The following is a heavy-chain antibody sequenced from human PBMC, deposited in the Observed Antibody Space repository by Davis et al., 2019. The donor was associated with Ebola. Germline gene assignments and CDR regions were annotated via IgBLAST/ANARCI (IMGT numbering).Heavy chain of an antibody. CDR3: ARESTSGEVDV. D-gene: IGHD3-10*01. Sequence: PGGSLRLSCAASGFTVSSNYMSWVRQAPGKGLEWVSVIYSGGSTYYADSVKGRFTISRDNSKNTLYLQMDSLRAEDTAVYYCARESTSGEVDVWGQGTTVTVSS. J-gene: IGHJ6*02. CDR2: IYSGGST. V-gene: IGHV3-66*02. CDR1: GFTVSSNY.